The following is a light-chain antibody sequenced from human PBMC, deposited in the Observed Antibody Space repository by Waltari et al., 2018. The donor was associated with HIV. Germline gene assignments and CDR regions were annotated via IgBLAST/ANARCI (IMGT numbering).Light chain of an antibody. V-gene: IGLV2-14*01. CDR1: SSDVFTYNS. CDR2: EVS. J-gene: IGLJ1*01. Sequence: QSTLTQPVSVSGSPGQSITISCTGTSSDVFTYNSVSWYQQHPDRAPKLMIYEVSNRPLGVSNRFSGSKSGNTASLTISGLQAEDEADYYCSSYTRSSTYVFGTGTKVTVL. CDR3: SSYTRSSTYV.